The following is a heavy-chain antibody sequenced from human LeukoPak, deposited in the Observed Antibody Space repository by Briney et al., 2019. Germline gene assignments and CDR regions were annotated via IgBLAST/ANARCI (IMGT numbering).Heavy chain of an antibody. CDR2: ISSSGSTI. CDR3: ARDQDPRQRLDY. V-gene: IGHV3-48*03. CDR1: GFTFSSYE. J-gene: IGHJ4*02. Sequence: PGGSLRLSCAASGFTFSSYEMNWVRQAPGKGLEWVSYISSSGSTIYYANSVKGRFTISRDNAKNSLYLQMNSLRAEDTAVYYCARDQDPRQRLDYWGQGTLVTVSS. D-gene: IGHD6-25*01.